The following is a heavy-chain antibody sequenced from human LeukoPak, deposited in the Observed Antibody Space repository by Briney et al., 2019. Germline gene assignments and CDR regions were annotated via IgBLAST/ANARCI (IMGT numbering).Heavy chain of an antibody. V-gene: IGHV3-30*04. Sequence: GGSLRLSCAASGFTFSSYAMHWVRQAPGKGLEWVAVISYDGSNKYYADSVKGRFTISRDNSKNTLYLQMNSLRAEDTAVYYCARDLYYYYYMDVWGKGTTVIVSS. J-gene: IGHJ6*03. CDR2: ISYDGSNK. CDR3: ARDLYYYYYMDV. CDR1: GFTFSSYA.